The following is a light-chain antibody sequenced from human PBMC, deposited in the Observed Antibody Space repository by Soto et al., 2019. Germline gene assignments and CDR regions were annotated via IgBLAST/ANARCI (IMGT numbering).Light chain of an antibody. Sequence: DIQMTQSPSSLSASVGDRVTITCRASQSISSYLNWYQQKPGKAPKLLIYAASSLPSGVPSRFSGSGSGTDFTLTLSSLQPEDVATYYYQQSYRTPRGLTFGGGTKVEIK. CDR3: QQSYRTPRGLT. CDR1: QSISSY. CDR2: AAS. J-gene: IGKJ4*01. V-gene: IGKV1-39*01.